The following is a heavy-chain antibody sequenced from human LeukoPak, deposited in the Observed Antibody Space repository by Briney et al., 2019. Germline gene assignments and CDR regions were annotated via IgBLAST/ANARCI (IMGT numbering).Heavy chain of an antibody. V-gene: IGHV1-69*13. D-gene: IGHD5-12*01. J-gene: IGHJ4*02. CDR2: IIPIFGTA. CDR1: GGTFSIYA. Sequence: SVTVPCTASGGTFSIYAISWVRQAPGQGLEWMGGIIPIFGTANYAQKFQGRVTITADESTSTAYMELSSLRSEDTAVYYCARVAYSGYGYYFDYWGQGTLVTVSS. CDR3: ARVAYSGYGYYFDY.